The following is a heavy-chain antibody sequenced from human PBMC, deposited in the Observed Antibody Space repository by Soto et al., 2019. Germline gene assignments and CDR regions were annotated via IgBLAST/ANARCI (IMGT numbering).Heavy chain of an antibody. CDR1: GFALSSYS. CDR2: TFNFDGSL. V-gene: IGHV3-21*01. CDR3: EREEGYFGGGGCFRGAFAL. D-gene: IGHD2-15*01. Sequence: EVQLVESGGRLVKPGGSLRLSCAASGFALSSYSIGWVRQDPGKGLEWVSFTFNFDGSLYYADSVKVRFAISTDNAQLAVYLQMNSMRAEETDVYYCEREEGYFGGGGCFRGAFALWGQGTVVTVSS. J-gene: IGHJ3*01.